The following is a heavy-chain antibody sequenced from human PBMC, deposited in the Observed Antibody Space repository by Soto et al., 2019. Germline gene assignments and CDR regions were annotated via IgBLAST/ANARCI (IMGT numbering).Heavy chain of an antibody. J-gene: IGHJ4*01. V-gene: IGHV1-18*01. CDR1: GYTFTNYG. CDR3: SRGPSIPASGDY. CDR2: VSAYNGER. D-gene: IGHD6-6*01. Sequence: QVQLVQSGAEVKKPVASVKVSCKASGYTFTNYGINWVRQAPGQGLEWLGWVSAYNGERRYAQRVQARVIMTTDTSTTTAYMELRSLRSDDTAVYYCSRGPSIPASGDYWGQGTLVTVSS.